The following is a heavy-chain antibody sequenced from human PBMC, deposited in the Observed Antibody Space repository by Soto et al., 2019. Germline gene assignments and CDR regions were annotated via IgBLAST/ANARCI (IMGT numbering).Heavy chain of an antibody. CDR2: ISWNSGSI. Sequence: EVPLVESGGGLVQPGRSLRLSCAASGFTFDDYAMHWVRQAPGKGLEWVSGISWNSGSIGYADSVKGRFTISRDNAKNSLYLQMNSLRAEDTALYYCAKGWGHYYYYGMDVWGQGTTVTVSS. D-gene: IGHD1-26*01. J-gene: IGHJ6*02. CDR1: GFTFDDYA. V-gene: IGHV3-9*01. CDR3: AKGWGHYYYYGMDV.